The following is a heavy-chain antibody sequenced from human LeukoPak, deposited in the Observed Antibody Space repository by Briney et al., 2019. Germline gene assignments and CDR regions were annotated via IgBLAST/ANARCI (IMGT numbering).Heavy chain of an antibody. CDR3: AMYEVVTATPRGY. Sequence: SQTLSLTCTVSGGSISSGDYYWSWIRQPPGKGLEWIVYIYYSGSTYYNPSLKSRVTISVDTSKNQFSLKLSSVTAADTAVFYCAMYEVVTATPRGYWGQGTLVTVSS. CDR1: GGSISSGDYY. J-gene: IGHJ4*02. D-gene: IGHD2-21*02. V-gene: IGHV4-30-4*01. CDR2: IYYSGST.